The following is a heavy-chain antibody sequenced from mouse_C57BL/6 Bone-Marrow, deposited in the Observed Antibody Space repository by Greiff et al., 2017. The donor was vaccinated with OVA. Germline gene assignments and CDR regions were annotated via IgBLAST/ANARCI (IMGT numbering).Heavy chain of an antibody. CDR1: GYAFTNYL. CDR3: ARRGGSSFWYFDV. V-gene: IGHV1-54*01. D-gene: IGHD1-1*01. Sequence: QVQLQQSGAELVRPGTSVKVSCKASGYAFTNYLIEWVKQRPGQGLEWIGVINPGSGGTNYNEKFKGKATLTADKSSSTAYMQLSSLTSEDSAVYFCARRGGSSFWYFDVWGTGTTVTVSS. J-gene: IGHJ1*03. CDR2: INPGSGGT.